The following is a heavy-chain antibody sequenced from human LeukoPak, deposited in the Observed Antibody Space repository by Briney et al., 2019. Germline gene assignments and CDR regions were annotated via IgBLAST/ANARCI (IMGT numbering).Heavy chain of an antibody. Sequence: SETLSLTCAVYGRSGSFNDYYWNWIRQSPGKGLERIGEINHSGGTHYHPSLKGRVTISVDTSKNQFSLRLRSVTAADTAVYYCASLMTTVTYDVFDIWGQGTIVTVSS. J-gene: IGHJ3*02. CDR2: INHSGGT. D-gene: IGHD4-17*01. CDR3: ASLMTTVTYDVFDI. V-gene: IGHV4-34*01. CDR1: GRSGSFNDYY.